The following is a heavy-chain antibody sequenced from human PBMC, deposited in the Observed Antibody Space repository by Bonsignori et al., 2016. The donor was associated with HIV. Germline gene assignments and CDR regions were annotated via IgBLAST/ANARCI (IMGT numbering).Heavy chain of an antibody. CDR2: ISSSSSYI. CDR3: ARLYSSSWYGDYYYYYYMDV. D-gene: IGHD6-13*01. Sequence: WIRQPSGKGLEWVSSISSSSSYIYYADSVKGRFTISRDNAKNSLYLQMNSLRAEDTAVYYCARLYSSSWYGDYYYYYYMDVWGKGTTVTVSS. V-gene: IGHV3-21*01. J-gene: IGHJ6*03.